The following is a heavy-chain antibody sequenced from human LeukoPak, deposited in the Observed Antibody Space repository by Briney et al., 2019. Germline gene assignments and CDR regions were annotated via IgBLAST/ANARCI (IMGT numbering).Heavy chain of an antibody. CDR3: AKGGAARLEYYFDY. D-gene: IGHD6-6*01. V-gene: IGHV3-9*01. CDR1: GFTFDDYA. J-gene: IGHJ4*02. Sequence: GGSLRLSCAASGFTFDDYAVHWVRQAPGKGLEWVSGISWNSGSIGYADSVKGRFTISRDNAKNSLYLQMNSLRAEDTALYYCAKGGAARLEYYFDYWGQGTLVTVSS. CDR2: ISWNSGSI.